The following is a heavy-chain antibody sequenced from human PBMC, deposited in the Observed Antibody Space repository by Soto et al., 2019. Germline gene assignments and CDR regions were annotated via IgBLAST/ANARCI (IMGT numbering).Heavy chain of an antibody. Sequence: SETLSLTCTVSGGSISSYYWSWIRQPPGKGLEWIGYIYYSGSTDYNPSLKSRVTISVDTSKNQFSLKLSSVTAADTAVYYCARDSFLNNWFDPWGQGTLVTVSS. V-gene: IGHV4-59*01. CDR3: ARDSFLNNWFDP. CDR2: IYYSGST. D-gene: IGHD3-3*01. CDR1: GGSISSYY. J-gene: IGHJ5*02.